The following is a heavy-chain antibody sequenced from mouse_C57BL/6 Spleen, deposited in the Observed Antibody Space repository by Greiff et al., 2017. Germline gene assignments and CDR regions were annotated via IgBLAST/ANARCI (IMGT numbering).Heavy chain of an antibody. J-gene: IGHJ1*03. CDR1: GFTFSSYA. V-gene: IGHV5-4*01. CDR2: ISDGGSYT. Sequence: EVTLMESGGGLVKPGGSLKLSCAASGFTFSSYAMSWVRQTPEKRLEWVATISDGGSYTYYPDNVKGRFTNSRDNAKNNLYLQMSHLKSEDTAMYYCARDRGYGKKYCDVGGTGTTVTVSS. CDR3: ARDRGYGKKYCDV. D-gene: IGHD2-10*02.